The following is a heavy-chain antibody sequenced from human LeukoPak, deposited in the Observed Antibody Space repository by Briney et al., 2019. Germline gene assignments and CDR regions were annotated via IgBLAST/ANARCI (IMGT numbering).Heavy chain of an antibody. J-gene: IGHJ3*02. V-gene: IGHV3-74*01. CDR1: GFTFSDYW. Sequence: PGGSLRLSRAASGFTFSDYWMHWVRHAPGKGLMWVSTIDLAGEYTTYADSVKGRFTISRDNAKDTLYLQMNSLRAEDTAVYYCASGNSHAFDIWGQGTMVTVSS. CDR2: IDLAGEYT. CDR3: ASGNSHAFDI.